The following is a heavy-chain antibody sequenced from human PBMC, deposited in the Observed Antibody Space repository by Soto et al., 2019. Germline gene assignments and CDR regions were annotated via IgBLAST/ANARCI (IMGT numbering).Heavy chain of an antibody. CDR1: GGTFSSYA. J-gene: IGHJ4*02. CDR3: ARDLGYYYDSSGYPV. V-gene: IGHV1-69*13. CDR2: IIPIFGTA. D-gene: IGHD3-22*01. Sequence: SVKVSCKASGGTFSSYAISWVRQAPGQGLEWMGGIIPIFGTANYAQKFQGRVTITADESTSTAYMELSSLRSGDTAVYYCARDLGYYYDSSGYPVWGQGTLVTVS.